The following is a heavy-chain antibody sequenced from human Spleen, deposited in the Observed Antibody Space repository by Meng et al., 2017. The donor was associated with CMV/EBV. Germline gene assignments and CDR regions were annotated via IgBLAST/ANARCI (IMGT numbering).Heavy chain of an antibody. D-gene: IGHD2-2*01. CDR3: ARDREYQRGRDYYYGMDV. CDR1: EFTFSSYA. J-gene: IGHJ6*02. V-gene: IGHV3-23*01. Sequence: GESLKISCAASEFTFSSYAMSWVRQAPGRGLAWVSAITASGGSTYYADSVKGRFTVSRDNSKNTLYLQMNSLRAEDTAVYYCARDREYQRGRDYYYGMDVWGQGTTVTVSS. CDR2: ITASGGST.